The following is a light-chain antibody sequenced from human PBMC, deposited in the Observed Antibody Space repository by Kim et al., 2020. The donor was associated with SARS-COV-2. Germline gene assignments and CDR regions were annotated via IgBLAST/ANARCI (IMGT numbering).Light chain of an antibody. J-gene: IGLJ2*01. V-gene: IGLV3-1*01. CDR3: QAWDRSTV. CDR1: KLGNKY. Sequence: VSVAPGQTASITGSGDKLGNKYACWDQQKPSQSPVLVIYQDSKRPSGSPGQFSGYSAGNTVTLTISGSRGMDEGVYYCQAWDRSTVFGGGTQVTV. CDR2: QDS.